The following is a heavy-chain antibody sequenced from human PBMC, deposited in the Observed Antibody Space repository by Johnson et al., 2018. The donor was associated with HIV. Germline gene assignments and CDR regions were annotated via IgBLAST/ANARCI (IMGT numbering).Heavy chain of an antibody. CDR2: ISYDGSNK. CDR3: AIAECGGDCYYAFDI. D-gene: IGHD2-21*01. CDR1: GFIFSNYG. V-gene: IGHV3-30*03. Sequence: QMLLVESGGGVVQPGRSLRLSCAASGFIFSNYGMHWVRQAPGKGLEWVAVISYDGSNKYYADSVKGRFTISRDNSRNTLHLQMSGLRAEDTAVYYCAIAECGGDCYYAFDIWGQGTMVAVSS. J-gene: IGHJ3*02.